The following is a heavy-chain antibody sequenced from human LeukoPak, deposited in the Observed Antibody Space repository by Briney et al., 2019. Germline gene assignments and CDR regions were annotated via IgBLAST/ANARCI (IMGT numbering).Heavy chain of an antibody. Sequence: SETLSLTCAVYGGSFSGDYWSWIRQPPGKGLEWSGEINHSGSTNYTPSLKSRVTISVATSKNQFSLKLSSVTAADTAVYYCARVRGYSSSWFYYFDYWGQETLVTVSS. CDR3: ARVRGYSSSWFYYFDY. CDR1: GGSFSGDY. D-gene: IGHD6-13*01. CDR2: INHSGST. J-gene: IGHJ4*02. V-gene: IGHV4-34*01.